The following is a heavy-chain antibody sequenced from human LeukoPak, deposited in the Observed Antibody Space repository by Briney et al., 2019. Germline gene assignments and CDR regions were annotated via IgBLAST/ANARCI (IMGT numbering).Heavy chain of an antibody. V-gene: IGHV1-2*06. CDR3: ARDRAGYCSRANCRAGWFDP. CDR2: INPNGGGT. CDR1: EYTFTGYY. D-gene: IGHD2-2*01. J-gene: IGHJ5*02. Sequence: ASVKVSCKASEYTFTGYYTHWVRQAPGQGLEWMGRINPNGGGTDYAQKFQGRVTMTRDTSISTAYMELSRLRSDDTAVYYCARDRAGYCSRANCRAGWFDPWGQGTLVTVSS.